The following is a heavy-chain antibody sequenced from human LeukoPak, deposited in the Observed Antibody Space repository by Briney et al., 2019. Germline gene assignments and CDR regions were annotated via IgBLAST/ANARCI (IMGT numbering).Heavy chain of an antibody. CDR1: GFTFSSNG. D-gene: IGHD6-13*01. J-gene: IGHJ4*02. CDR2: ISYDGSDK. CDR3: AKDRYYSSSWYGIDY. Sequence: GGSLRLSCAASGFTFSSNGMHWVRQAPGKGLEWVAVISYDGSDKYYADSVKGRFTISRDNSKNTLYLQMNSLRAEDTAVYYCAKDRYYSSSWYGIDYWGQGTLVTVSS. V-gene: IGHV3-30*18.